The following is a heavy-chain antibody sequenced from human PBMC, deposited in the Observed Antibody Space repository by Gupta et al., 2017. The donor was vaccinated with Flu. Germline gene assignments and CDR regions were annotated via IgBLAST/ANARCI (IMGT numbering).Heavy chain of an antibody. V-gene: IGHV3-73*01. J-gene: IGHJ6*02. CDR3: TRRSEPAAMFYYYYGMDV. Sequence: LEWVGRIRSKANSYATAYAASVKGRFTISRDDSKNTAYLQMNSLKTEDTAVYYCTRRSEPAAMFYYYYGMDVWGQGTTVTVSS. D-gene: IGHD2-2*01. CDR2: IRSKANSYAT.